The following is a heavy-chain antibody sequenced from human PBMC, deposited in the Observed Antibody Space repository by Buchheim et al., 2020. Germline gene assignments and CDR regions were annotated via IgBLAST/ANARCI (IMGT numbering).Heavy chain of an antibody. J-gene: IGHJ4*02. CDR2: FNHSGST. V-gene: IGHV4-34*01. D-gene: IGHD6-13*01. Sequence: QVQLQQWGAGLLKPSETLSLPCAVLGGPFSGFYWSWIRQLPGKGLEWIVEFNHSGSTNYNPSLKSRVTISVDTSKNQFSLKLSSVTAAETAVYCCARVAGIRAAAPFRPWGQGTL. CDR1: GGPFSGFY. CDR3: ARVAGIRAAAPFRP.